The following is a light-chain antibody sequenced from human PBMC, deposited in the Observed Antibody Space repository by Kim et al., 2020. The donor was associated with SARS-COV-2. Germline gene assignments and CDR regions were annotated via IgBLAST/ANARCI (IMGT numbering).Light chain of an antibody. CDR3: TSYAGSSIYYV. V-gene: IGLV2-8*01. CDR2: EVS. J-gene: IGLJ1*01. Sequence: QSVTISCTGTSSDVGGYNYVSWYQQHPGKAPKLMIFEVSKRPSGVPDRFSGSKSGNTASLTVSGLQSEDEADYYCTSYAGSSIYYVFGTGTKVTVL. CDR1: SSDVGGYNY.